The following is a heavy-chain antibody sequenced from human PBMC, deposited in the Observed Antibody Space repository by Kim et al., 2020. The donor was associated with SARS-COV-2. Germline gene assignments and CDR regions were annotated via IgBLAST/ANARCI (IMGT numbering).Heavy chain of an antibody. V-gene: IGHV3-23*01. D-gene: IGHD3-22*01. CDR2: ITGGSGRR. J-gene: IGHJ4*02. CDR1: GFTFSSHA. CDR3: AKPPISHYYDSFGPRDF. Sequence: GGSLRLSCAASGFTFSSHAMSWVRQAPGKGLEWVSAITGGSGRRYYADSVKGRFTISRDNSRNTLYHEMNSLRVEETAIYYCAKPPISHYYDSFGPRDFWGQGTVVTVSS.